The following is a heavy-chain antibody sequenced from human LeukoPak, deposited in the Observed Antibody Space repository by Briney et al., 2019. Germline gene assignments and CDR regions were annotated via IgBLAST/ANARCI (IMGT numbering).Heavy chain of an antibody. CDR1: GGSFSGYY. CDR2: INHSGST. Sequence: SETLSLTCAVYGGSFSGYYWSWIRQPPGKGLEWIGEINHSGSTNYNPSLKSRVTISVDTSKNQFSLKLSSVTAADTAVYYCARGSITIFGVVIDYYYYYMDVWGKGTPVTVSS. V-gene: IGHV4-34*01. CDR3: ARGSITIFGVVIDYYYYYMDV. D-gene: IGHD3-3*01. J-gene: IGHJ6*03.